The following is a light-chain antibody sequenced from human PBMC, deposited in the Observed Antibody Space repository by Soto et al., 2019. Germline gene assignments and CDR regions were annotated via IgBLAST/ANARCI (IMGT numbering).Light chain of an antibody. V-gene: IGLV2-14*03. CDR3: SSYTTIHVX. CDR2: DVS. Sequence: QSVLTQPXSXSGSPGQXIXISCTGTSSDVGGYNYVSWYQQHPGKAPKVIIYDVSYRPSGVSNRFSGSKSXXXXSLXXSGLQSEXXXXYYCSSYTTIHVXFXGGXXXTVL. J-gene: IGLJ2*01. CDR1: SSDVGGYNY.